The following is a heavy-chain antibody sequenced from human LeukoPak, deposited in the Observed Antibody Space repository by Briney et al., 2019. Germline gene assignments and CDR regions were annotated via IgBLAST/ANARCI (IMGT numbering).Heavy chain of an antibody. J-gene: IGHJ3*02. Sequence: SETLSLTYTVSGGSVSSGSYYWSWIRQPPGKGLEWIGYIYYSGSTNYNPSLKSRVTISVDTSKNQFSLKLSSVTAADTAVYYCARERFLEWSPGAFDIWGQGTMVTVSS. CDR1: GGSVSSGSYY. D-gene: IGHD3-3*01. V-gene: IGHV4-61*01. CDR2: IYYSGST. CDR3: ARERFLEWSPGAFDI.